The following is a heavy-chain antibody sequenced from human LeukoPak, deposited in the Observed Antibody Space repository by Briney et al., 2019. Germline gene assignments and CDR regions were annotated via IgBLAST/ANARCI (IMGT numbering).Heavy chain of an antibody. J-gene: IGHJ6*03. V-gene: IGHV3-20*04. Sequence: PGGSLRLSCAASGFTFSTYGIHWVRQAPGKGLEWVSGINWNGGSTGYADSVKGRFTISRDNAKNSLYLQMNSLRAEDTALYYCARDLPRQLADYYYYYMDVWGKGTTVTVSS. CDR2: INWNGGST. D-gene: IGHD6-6*01. CDR3: ARDLPRQLADYYYYYMDV. CDR1: GFTFSTYG.